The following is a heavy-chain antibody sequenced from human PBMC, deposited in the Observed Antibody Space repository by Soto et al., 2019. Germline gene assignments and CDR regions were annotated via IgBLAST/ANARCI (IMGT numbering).Heavy chain of an antibody. J-gene: IGHJ5*02. D-gene: IGHD1-1*01. CDR1: GFTFSNYG. Sequence: QERLVESGGGVVQPGRSLRLSCAVSGFTFSNYGMHWVRQAPGKVLEWVARIWYDGINEYYADSVKGRFTISRDISKNTRYLQMNNMGPEDTAVYYCTSSRGDGDNLGVGLDQWGQGTLVTVSS. CDR3: TSSRGDGDNLGVGLDQ. CDR2: IWYDGINE. V-gene: IGHV3-33*08.